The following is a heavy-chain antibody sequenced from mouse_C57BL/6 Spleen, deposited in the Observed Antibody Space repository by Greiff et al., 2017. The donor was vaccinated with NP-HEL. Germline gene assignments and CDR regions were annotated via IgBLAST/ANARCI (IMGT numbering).Heavy chain of an antibody. CDR2: IYPGNSDT. CDR3: IRPPLITTVVATWGTGSDY. D-gene: IGHD1-1*01. CDR1: GYTFTSYW. V-gene: IGHV1-5*01. J-gene: IGHJ2*01. Sequence: VQLQQSGTVLARPGASVKMSCKTSGYTFTSYWMHWVKQRPGQGLEWIGAIYPGNSDTSYNQKFKRKAKLPAVTSASTAYVELSSLTNEDSAVYYCIRPPLITTVVATWGTGSDYWGQGTTLTVSS.